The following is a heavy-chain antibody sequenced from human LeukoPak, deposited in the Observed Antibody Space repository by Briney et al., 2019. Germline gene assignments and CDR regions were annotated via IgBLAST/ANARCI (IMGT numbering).Heavy chain of an antibody. V-gene: IGHV3-30*02. Sequence: GGSLRLSCAASGFTFSNYGMHWVRQAAGKGLEWVAFIWYAGLRTKYEDSVKGRFIISRDNPKNTLFLQMNSLRAEDTAVYYCASLQVAGTRDEFDIWGQGTMVTVSS. D-gene: IGHD1-7*01. CDR1: GFTFSNYG. J-gene: IGHJ3*02. CDR3: ASLQVAGTRDEFDI. CDR2: IWYAGLRT.